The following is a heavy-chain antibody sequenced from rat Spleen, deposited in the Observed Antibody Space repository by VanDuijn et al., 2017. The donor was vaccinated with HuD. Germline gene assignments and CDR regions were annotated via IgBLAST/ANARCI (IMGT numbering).Heavy chain of an antibody. CDR2: ISTGGGIT. CDR1: GFTFSDYY. D-gene: IGHD1-7*01. V-gene: IGHV5S13*01. CDR3: ARQWGY. J-gene: IGHJ2*01. Sequence: EVHLVESNGGLVQPGRSLKLSCAASGFTFSDYYMAWVRQAPTKGLEWVASISTGGGITYYRDSVKGRFTVSRDNAKNTQYLQMDSLRSEDTATYYCARQWGYWGQGVMVTVSS.